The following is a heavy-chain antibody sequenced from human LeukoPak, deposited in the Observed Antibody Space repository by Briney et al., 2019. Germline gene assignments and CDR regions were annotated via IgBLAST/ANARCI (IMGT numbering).Heavy chain of an antibody. V-gene: IGHV1-46*01. J-gene: IGHJ4*02. Sequence: GASVKVSCKASGYTFTSYYMHWVRQAPGQGLEWMGIINPSGGSTSYAQKFQGRVTMTRDTSMSTVYMELSSLRSEDTAVYYCARDKRFVRAAAGRGYFDYWGQGTLVTVSS. D-gene: IGHD6-13*01. CDR1: GYTFTSYY. CDR2: INPSGGST. CDR3: ARDKRFVRAAAGRGYFDY.